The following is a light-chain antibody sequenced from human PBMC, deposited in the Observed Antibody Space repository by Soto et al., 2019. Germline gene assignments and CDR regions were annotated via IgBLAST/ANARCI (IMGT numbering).Light chain of an antibody. Sequence: QSALTQPRSVSGSPGQSVTISCTGTSSDVGAYNYVSWYQQYPGKAPKVMIYDVNKRPSGVPDRFSGSKSDNTASLTISGLQAEDEADYYCCAYAGSYNLVFGGGTKLTVL. CDR3: CAYAGSYNLV. CDR1: SSDVGAYNY. CDR2: DVN. J-gene: IGLJ2*01. V-gene: IGLV2-11*01.